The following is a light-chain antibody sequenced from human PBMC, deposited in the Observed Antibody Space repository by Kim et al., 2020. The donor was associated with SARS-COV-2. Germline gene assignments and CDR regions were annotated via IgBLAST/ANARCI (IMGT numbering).Light chain of an antibody. V-gene: IGKV1-39*01. CDR2: AAS. CDR3: QQIHSSPPT. CDR1: QSNTTY. J-gene: IGKJ1*01. Sequence: ASVGDRVTIHCRASQSNTTYLNRYQQRPGKAPKLLIYAASSLQSGVPSRFSGTGSGTDFTLTINSLQPEHCATYYCQQIHSSPPTFGLGTKVEIK.